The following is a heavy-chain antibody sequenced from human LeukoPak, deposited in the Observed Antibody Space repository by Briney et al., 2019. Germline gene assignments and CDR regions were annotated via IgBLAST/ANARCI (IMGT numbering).Heavy chain of an antibody. CDR3: ARGLYSGYDYGGVDY. D-gene: IGHD5-12*01. CDR2: INTNTGNP. Sequence: GASVKVSCKASGYTLTSYAMNWVRQAPGQGLEWMGWINTNTGNPTYAQGFTGRFVFSLDTSVSTAYLQISSLKAEDTAVYYCARGLYSGYDYGGVDYWGQGTLVTVSS. V-gene: IGHV7-4-1*02. CDR1: GYTLTSYA. J-gene: IGHJ4*02.